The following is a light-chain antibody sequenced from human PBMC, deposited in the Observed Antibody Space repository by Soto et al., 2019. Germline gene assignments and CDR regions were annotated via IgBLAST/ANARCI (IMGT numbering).Light chain of an antibody. V-gene: IGLV2-14*01. J-gene: IGLJ1*01. Sequence: QSALTQPASVSGSPGQSITISCTGTSSDVGGYNYVSWYQQHPGKAPKLMIYDGSNRPSGVSNRFSGSKSGNTASLTISRLQAEDEADYYCSSYTSSSTLVYVFGTGTKVTVL. CDR2: DGS. CDR3: SSYTSSSTLVYV. CDR1: SSDVGGYNY.